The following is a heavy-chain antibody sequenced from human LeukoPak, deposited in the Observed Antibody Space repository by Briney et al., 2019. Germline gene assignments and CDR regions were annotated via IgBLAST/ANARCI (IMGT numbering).Heavy chain of an antibody. CDR3: ARGYYRDSSGNPALDY. Sequence: GGSLRLSCAASGFTFGSYAMHWVRQAPGKGLEWVAVISYDGSNKYYADSVKGRFTISRDNSKNTLYLQMNSLRAEDTAVYYCARGYYRDSSGNPALDYWGQGTLVTVSS. D-gene: IGHD3-22*01. J-gene: IGHJ4*02. V-gene: IGHV3-30*04. CDR2: ISYDGSNK. CDR1: GFTFGSYA.